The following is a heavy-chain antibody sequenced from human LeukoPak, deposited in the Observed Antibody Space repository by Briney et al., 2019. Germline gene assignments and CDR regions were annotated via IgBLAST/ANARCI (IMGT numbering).Heavy chain of an antibody. CDR3: TRDGCLVGATLAFDI. CDR2: ISRSGSTI. D-gene: IGHD1-26*01. J-gene: IGHJ3*02. Sequence: GGSLRLSCAASGFTFSSYEMNWVRQAPGKGVEGVSYISRSGSTIYYADSVKGRFTISRDNAKNSLSLQMNSLRAEDTAVYYCTRDGCLVGATLAFDIWGQATMVTVSS. CDR1: GFTFSSYE. V-gene: IGHV3-48*03.